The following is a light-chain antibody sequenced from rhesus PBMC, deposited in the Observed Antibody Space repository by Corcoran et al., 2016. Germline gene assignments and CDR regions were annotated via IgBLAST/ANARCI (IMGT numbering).Light chain of an antibody. CDR1: QSLLSSNGYNY. CDR3: MQALQTPLT. J-gene: IGKJ4*01. CDR2: YGS. Sequence: DIVMTQTPLSLPVTLGEPASISCRSSQSLLSSNGYNYLNWYLQKPGPSPQLLIYYGSNLASGVPDRVRWSGSGTDFTLKISRVEAEDVGVYYCMQALQTPLTFGGGTKVEIK. V-gene: IGKV2-60*01.